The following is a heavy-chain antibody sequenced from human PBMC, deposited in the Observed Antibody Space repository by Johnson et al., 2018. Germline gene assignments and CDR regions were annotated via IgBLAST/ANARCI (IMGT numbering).Heavy chain of an antibody. CDR1: GFTFSSYA. Sequence: VQLVQSGGGLVQPGGSXRLSCAASGFTFSSYAMSWVRQAPGKGLEWVSAISGSGGRTYYADSVKGRFTISSENSKNTLDLQMNSLRAEDTGVYYRAKRRLPRWGQGTLVTVSS. CDR3: AKRRLPR. J-gene: IGHJ4*02. D-gene: IGHD4-17*01. CDR2: ISGSGGRT. V-gene: IGHV3-23*04.